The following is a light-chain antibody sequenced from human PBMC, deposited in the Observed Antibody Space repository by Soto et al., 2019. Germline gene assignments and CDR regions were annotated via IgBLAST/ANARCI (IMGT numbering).Light chain of an antibody. J-gene: IGLJ1*01. Sequence: QSVLTQPASVSGSPGRSRPISCNRTSSDVGGYNYVSWYQQHPGKAPKLMIFDVTNRPSGVSNRFSGSKSGNTASLTISGLQTEDEAAYYCSSYTTSSTYVFGIGTKVTVL. CDR2: DVT. V-gene: IGLV2-14*01. CDR3: SSYTTSSTYV. CDR1: SSDVGGYNY.